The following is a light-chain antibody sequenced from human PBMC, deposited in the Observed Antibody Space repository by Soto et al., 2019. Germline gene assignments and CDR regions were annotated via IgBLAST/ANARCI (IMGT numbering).Light chain of an antibody. Sequence: QSVLTQPPSVSAAPGQKVTISCSGSSSTLEDNYVSWYQQLPGTAPKLLIYDNNKRPSGIPDRFSGSKSGTSATLGITGLQAGDEADYYCGTWDSSLSAVVFGGGTKLTAL. CDR3: GTWDSSLSAVV. CDR1: SSTLEDNY. J-gene: IGLJ3*02. CDR2: DNN. V-gene: IGLV1-51*01.